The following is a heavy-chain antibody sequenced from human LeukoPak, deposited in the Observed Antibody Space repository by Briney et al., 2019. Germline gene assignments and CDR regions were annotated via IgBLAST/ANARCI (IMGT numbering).Heavy chain of an antibody. J-gene: IGHJ4*02. CDR2: ISSSGSTL. D-gene: IGHD1-26*01. CDR3: AKDSSGNYSTELDY. CDR1: GFTFSDYY. Sequence: GGSLRLSCAASGFTFSDYYMSWIRQAPGKGLEWVSYISSSGSTLYYADSVKGRFAISRDNPKNSLYLQMNSLRAEGTAVYYCAKDSSGNYSTELDYWGQGTLVTVSS. V-gene: IGHV3-11*04.